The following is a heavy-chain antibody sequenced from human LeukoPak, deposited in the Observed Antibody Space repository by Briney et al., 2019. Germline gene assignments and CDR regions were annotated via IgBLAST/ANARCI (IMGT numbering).Heavy chain of an antibody. V-gene: IGHV3-21*01. CDR3: ARDNQPGIAGY. D-gene: IGHD6-13*01. Sequence: GGSLRLSCAASGFTFSSFSLNWVRQAPGKGLEWVSSISSSSSFIYYADSVKGRFTISRDNAKNSLYLQMNSLRAEDTAVYYCARDNQPGIAGYWGQGTLVTVSS. CDR2: ISSSSSFI. CDR1: GFTFSSFS. J-gene: IGHJ4*02.